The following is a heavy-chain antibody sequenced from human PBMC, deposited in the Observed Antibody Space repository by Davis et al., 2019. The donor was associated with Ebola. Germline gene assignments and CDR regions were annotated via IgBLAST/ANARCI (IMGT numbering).Heavy chain of an antibody. Sequence: GESLKISCAASGFTFSSYAMHWVRQAPGKGLEWVAVISYDGSNKYYADSVKGRFTISRDNSKNTLYLQMNSLRAEDTAVYYCASDNVEYYFDYWGQGTLVTVSS. CDR1: GFTFSSYA. V-gene: IGHV3-30-3*01. CDR3: ASDNVEYYFDY. J-gene: IGHJ4*02. D-gene: IGHD2-8*01. CDR2: ISYDGSNK.